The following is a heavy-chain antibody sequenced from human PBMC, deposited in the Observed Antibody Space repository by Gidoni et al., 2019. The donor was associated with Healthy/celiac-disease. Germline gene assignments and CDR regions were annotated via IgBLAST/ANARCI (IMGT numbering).Heavy chain of an antibody. CDR2: IIPILGIA. CDR3: ASNHYYDSSGYYLVY. J-gene: IGHJ4*02. Sequence: QVQLVQSGAEVKKPGSSVKVSCKASGGTFSSYTISWVRQAPGQGLEWMGRIIPILGIANYAQKFQGRVTITADKSTSTAYMELSSLRSEDTAVYYCASNHYYDSSGYYLVYWGQGTLVTVSS. CDR1: GGTFSSYT. D-gene: IGHD3-22*01. V-gene: IGHV1-69*02.